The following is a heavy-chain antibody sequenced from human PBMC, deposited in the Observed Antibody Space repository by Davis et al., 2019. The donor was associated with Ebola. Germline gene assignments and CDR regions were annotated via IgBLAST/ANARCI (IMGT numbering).Heavy chain of an antibody. J-gene: IGHJ3*01. CDR3: AKDTSNVWFDV. V-gene: IGHV3-74*01. CDR1: GFGFSNYW. Sequence: PGGSLRLSCAASGFGFSNYWIHWVRQAPGKGLVWVSRVSPDGSATGYADSVRGRFTISRDNAKNTLHLQMNSLRVEDTAIYYCAKDTSNVWFDVWGQGTMVTVSS. CDR2: VSPDGSAT. D-gene: IGHD6-19*01.